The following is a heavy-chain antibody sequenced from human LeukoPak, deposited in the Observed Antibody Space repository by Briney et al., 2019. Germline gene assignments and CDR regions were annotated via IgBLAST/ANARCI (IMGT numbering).Heavy chain of an antibody. V-gene: IGHV4-34*01. Sequence: SETLSLTCAVYGGSCDDYYCSWIRQPSGKGLEWIGEIHPSGIFYYNSSLVSRVSISIDTSKSQFSLRLTSVTAADTAFYYCARGRGRSKAGDRWGQGSLVTVSS. CDR2: IHPSGIF. CDR3: ARGRGRSKAGDR. CDR1: GGSCDDYY. J-gene: IGHJ5*02.